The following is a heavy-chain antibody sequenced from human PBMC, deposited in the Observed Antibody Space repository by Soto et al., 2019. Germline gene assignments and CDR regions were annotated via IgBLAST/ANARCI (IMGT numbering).Heavy chain of an antibody. J-gene: IGHJ4*02. CDR3: ARAGITGSPVDY. D-gene: IGHD1-20*01. Sequence: QVQLQESGPGLVKPSETLSLTCTVSGGSISSYSWSWIRQPPGQGLEWIGYIYYSGSTNYNPSLKSRVTISVDTSKNQFSLKLSSVTAADTAVYYCARAGITGSPVDYWGQGTLVTVSS. CDR2: IYYSGST. V-gene: IGHV4-59*01. CDR1: GGSISSYS.